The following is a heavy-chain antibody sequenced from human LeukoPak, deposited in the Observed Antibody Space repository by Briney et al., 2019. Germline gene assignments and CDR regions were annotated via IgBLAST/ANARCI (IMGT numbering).Heavy chain of an antibody. CDR1: GGSISSYY. CDR3: AAGGWLQFVVY. CDR2: IYYSGST. J-gene: IGHJ4*02. V-gene: IGHV4-59*08. Sequence: PSETLSLTCTVSGGSISSYYWSWIRQPPGKGLEWIGYIYYSGSTNYNPSLKSRVTISVDTSKNQFSLKLSSVTAADTAVYYCAAGGWLQFVVYWGQGTLVTVSS. D-gene: IGHD5-24*01.